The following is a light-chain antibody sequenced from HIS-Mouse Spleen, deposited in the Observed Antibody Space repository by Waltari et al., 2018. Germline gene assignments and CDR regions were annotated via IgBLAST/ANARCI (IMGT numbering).Light chain of an antibody. Sequence: HSALTQPRSVSGSPGQSVTISCTGTSSAVGGFNYVSWYQQHPGKAPKLMIYDVSKRPSGVPDRFSGSKSGNTASLTISGLQAEDEADYYCCSYAGSYPVVFGGGTKLTVL. CDR3: CSYAGSYPVV. J-gene: IGLJ2*01. CDR2: DVS. CDR1: SSAVGGFNY. V-gene: IGLV2-11*01.